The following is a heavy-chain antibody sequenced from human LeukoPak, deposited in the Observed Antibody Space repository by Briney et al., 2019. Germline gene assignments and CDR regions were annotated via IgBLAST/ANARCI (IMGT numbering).Heavy chain of an antibody. CDR3: ARDKAVTTELTQYFHH. D-gene: IGHD4-11*01. CDR1: GYTFTSYG. CDR2: ISGYNGYT. V-gene: IGHV1-18*01. Sequence: ASVKVSCKASGYTFTSYGISWVRQAPGQGLEWMGWISGYNGYTNYAQKFQFRVTLTTDTSTSTAYMELRSLTSDDTAVYYCARDKAVTTELTQYFHHWGQGTLVTVSS. J-gene: IGHJ1*01.